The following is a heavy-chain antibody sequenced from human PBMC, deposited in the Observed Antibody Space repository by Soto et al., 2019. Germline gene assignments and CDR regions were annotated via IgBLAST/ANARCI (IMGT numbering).Heavy chain of an antibody. CDR2: ISGSGTST. CDR1: GFTFSSFW. Sequence: EVQLVESGGGLVQPGGSLRLSCAASGFTFSSFWMHWVRQAPGKGLEWVSGISGSGTSTYYPDSVKGRFTISRDNSKNTLYLQMNSLRAEDTAVYYCAKGLAVAVPYYYGMDVWGQGTTVTVSS. J-gene: IGHJ6*02. CDR3: AKGLAVAVPYYYGMDV. D-gene: IGHD6-19*01. V-gene: IGHV3-23*04.